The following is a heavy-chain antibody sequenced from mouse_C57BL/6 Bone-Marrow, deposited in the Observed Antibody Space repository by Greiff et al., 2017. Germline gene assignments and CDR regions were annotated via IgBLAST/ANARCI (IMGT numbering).Heavy chain of an antibody. V-gene: IGHV2-2*01. CDR3: ARKPYGSSPYYAMDY. CDR2: IWSGGST. Sequence: QVQLKQSGPGLVQPSQSLSITCTVSGFSLTSYGVHWVRQSPGKGLEWLGVIWSGGSTDYNAAFISRLSISKDNSKSQVFFKMNSLQADDTAIYYCARKPYGSSPYYAMDYWGQGTSVTVSS. CDR1: GFSLTSYG. D-gene: IGHD1-1*01. J-gene: IGHJ4*01.